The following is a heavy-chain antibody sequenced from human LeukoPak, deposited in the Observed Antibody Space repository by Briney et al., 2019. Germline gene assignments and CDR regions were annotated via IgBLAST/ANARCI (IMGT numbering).Heavy chain of an antibody. V-gene: IGHV3-23*01. Sequence: QTGGSLRLSCAASGFTFSSYAMSWVRQAPGKGLEWVSAISGSGGSTYYADSVKGRFTISRDNSKTTLFVQMNSLRVEDTAVYYCARCRENDFWSGSPVDYWGQGTLVTVSS. CDR2: ISGSGGST. D-gene: IGHD3-3*01. CDR1: GFTFSSYA. J-gene: IGHJ4*02. CDR3: ARCRENDFWSGSPVDY.